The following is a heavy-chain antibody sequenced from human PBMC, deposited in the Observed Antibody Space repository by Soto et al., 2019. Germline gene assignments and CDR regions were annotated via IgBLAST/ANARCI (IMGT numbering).Heavy chain of an antibody. Sequence: LRLSCEVTGFTFANYVMSWVRQAPGKGLEWVASISESGGSTYYGDSVKGRFTISRDNSKNTLYLETSSLRAEDTAVYYCAKDPYDGSFDPWGQGTLVTVSS. CDR3: AKDPYDGSFDP. CDR2: ISESGGST. J-gene: IGHJ5*02. V-gene: IGHV3-23*01. CDR1: GFTFANYV. D-gene: IGHD3-22*01.